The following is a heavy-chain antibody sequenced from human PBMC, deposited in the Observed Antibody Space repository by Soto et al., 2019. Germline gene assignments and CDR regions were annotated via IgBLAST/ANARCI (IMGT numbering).Heavy chain of an antibody. J-gene: IGHJ4*02. D-gene: IGHD6-19*01. V-gene: IGHV4-31*03. Sequence: SESLSLTCTVSGGSISSCGYYWSWIRQHPGKGLEWIGYIYYSGSTYYNPSLKSRVTISVDTSKNQFSLKLSSVTAADTAVYYCARFPVAGTSGPPVYWGQGTLVTVSS. CDR3: ARFPVAGTSGPPVY. CDR2: IYYSGST. CDR1: GGSISSCGYY.